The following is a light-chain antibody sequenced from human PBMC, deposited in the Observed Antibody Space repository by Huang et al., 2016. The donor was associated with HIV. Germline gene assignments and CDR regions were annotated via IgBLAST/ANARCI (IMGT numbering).Light chain of an antibody. CDR2: GAS. CDR1: QSVRSSS. J-gene: IGKJ5*01. V-gene: IGKV3-20*01. CDR3: QQYGSSPIT. Sequence: EIVLTQSPGTLSLSPGERATLSCRASQSVRSSSLAWYQQKPGQAPRLLIYGASTRATGIPHRFSGSGSGTDFTLTISRLEPEDFAVYYCQQYGSSPITFGQGTRLEIK.